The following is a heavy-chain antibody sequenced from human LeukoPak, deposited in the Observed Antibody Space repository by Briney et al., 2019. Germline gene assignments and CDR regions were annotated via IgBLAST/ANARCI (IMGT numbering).Heavy chain of an antibody. CDR1: GFTFSSYE. V-gene: IGHV3-48*03. Sequence: GGSLRLSCAASGFTFSSYEMNWVRQAPRKGLEWISYISSSGSTIYYADSVKGRFTISRDNAKKSLYLQMNSLRADDTAVYFCARDGAARGSGSFGDWGQGTLVSVSS. CDR2: ISSSGSTI. CDR3: ARDGAARGSGSFGD. D-gene: IGHD3-10*01. J-gene: IGHJ4*02.